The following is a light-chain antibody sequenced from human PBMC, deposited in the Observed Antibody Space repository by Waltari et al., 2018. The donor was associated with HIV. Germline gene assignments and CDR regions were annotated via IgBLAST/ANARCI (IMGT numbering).Light chain of an antibody. J-gene: IGLJ3*02. V-gene: IGLV7-43*01. CDR1: TGPVTSAYY. CDR2: STN. CDR3: LLYYRDSWV. Sequence: QTVVTQEPSLTVSPGGTVTLTCASSTGPVTSAYYPSWFQQKPGQAPRSLIYSTNNKHSWTPARFSDSLLGGKAALTLSGVQPEDEADYYCLLYYRDSWVFGGGTKLTVL.